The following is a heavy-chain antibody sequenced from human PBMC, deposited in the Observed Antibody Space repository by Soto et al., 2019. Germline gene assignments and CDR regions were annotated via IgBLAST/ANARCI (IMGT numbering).Heavy chain of an antibody. Sequence: SDTLSLTCAVYGGSFSGYYWSWIRQPPGKGLEWIGEINHSGSTNYNPSLKSRVTISVDTSKNQFSLKLSSVTAADTAVYYCARRGYSGYVRGYGMDVWGQGTTVT. D-gene: IGHD5-12*01. V-gene: IGHV4-34*01. J-gene: IGHJ6*02. CDR3: ARRGYSGYVRGYGMDV. CDR2: INHSGST. CDR1: GGSFSGYY.